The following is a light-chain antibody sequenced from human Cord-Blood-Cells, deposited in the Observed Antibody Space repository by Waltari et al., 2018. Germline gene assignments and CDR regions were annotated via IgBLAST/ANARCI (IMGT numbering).Light chain of an antibody. V-gene: IGKV1-39*01. CDR2: AAS. CDR1: QSISSY. Sequence: DIQMTQSPSSLSASVGDRVTITCRASQSISSYLNWYQQKPGKAPKLLSYAASSLQSGVPSRVSGSGSGTDFTLTISSLQPEDFATYYCQQSYSTPTFGQGTKVEIK. J-gene: IGKJ1*01. CDR3: QQSYSTPT.